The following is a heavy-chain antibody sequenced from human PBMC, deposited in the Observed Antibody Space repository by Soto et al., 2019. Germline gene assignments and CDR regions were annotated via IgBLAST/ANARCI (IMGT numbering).Heavy chain of an antibody. CDR2: IWYDGSNK. CDR1: GFTFSSYG. D-gene: IGHD6-13*01. J-gene: IGHJ4*02. V-gene: IGHV3-33*01. CDR3: ARDAEPGIAAAVLDY. Sequence: QVQLVESGGGVVQPGRSLRLSCAASGFTFSSYGMHWVRQAPGKGLEWVAVIWYDGSNKYYADSVKGRFTISRDNSKNTLYLQMNSLRAEDTAVYYCARDAEPGIAAAVLDYWGQGTLVTVSS.